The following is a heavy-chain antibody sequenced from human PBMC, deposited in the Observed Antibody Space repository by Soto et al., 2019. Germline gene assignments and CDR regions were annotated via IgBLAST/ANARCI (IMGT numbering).Heavy chain of an antibody. CDR3: ARGRKCSSSPYYYYGMDV. J-gene: IGHJ6*02. V-gene: IGHV5-10-1*01. CDR2: IDPSDSYT. CDR1: GYSFTSHW. Sequence: TGESLKISCKGSGYSFTSHWISWVRQMPGKGLEWMGRIDPSDSYTNYSPSFQGHVTISSDKSISTAYLQWSSLKASDPAMYYCARGRKCSSSPYYYYGMDVWGQGTTVTVPS. D-gene: IGHD6-6*01.